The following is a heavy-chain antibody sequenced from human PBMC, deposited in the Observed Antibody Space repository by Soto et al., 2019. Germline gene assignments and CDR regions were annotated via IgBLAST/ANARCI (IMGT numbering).Heavy chain of an antibody. D-gene: IGHD6-13*01. CDR3: VKEHSSSCSPYYFDH. V-gene: IGHV3-23*01. CDR1: GFTFSSYA. Sequence: GGSLRLSCAAYGFTFSSYAMSWVRQAPGKGLEWVSAISGRGGITYYADSVKGRFTISGDNSKNTLYLHMISLRAEDTAVYYCVKEHSSSCSPYYFDHWGQGTLVTVFS. CDR2: ISGRGGIT. J-gene: IGHJ4*02.